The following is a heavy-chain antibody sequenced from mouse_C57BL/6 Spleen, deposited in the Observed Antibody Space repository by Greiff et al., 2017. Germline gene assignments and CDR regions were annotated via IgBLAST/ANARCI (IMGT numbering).Heavy chain of an antibody. CDR1: GFTFSSYA. V-gene: IGHV5-4*01. J-gene: IGHJ3*01. Sequence: DVKLVESGGGLVKPGGSLKLSCAASGFTFSSYAMSWVRQTPEKRLEWVATISDGGSYTYYPDNVKGRFTISRDNAKNNLYLQMSHLKSEDTAMYYCARDREIYAYWGQGTLVTVSA. CDR3: ARDREIYAY. D-gene: IGHD3-1*01. CDR2: ISDGGSYT.